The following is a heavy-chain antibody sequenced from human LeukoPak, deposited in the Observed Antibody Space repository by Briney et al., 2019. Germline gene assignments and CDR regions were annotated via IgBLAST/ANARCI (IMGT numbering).Heavy chain of an antibody. D-gene: IGHD3-22*01. CDR1: VFIFNSYA. J-gene: IGHJ4*02. V-gene: IGHV3-23*01. CDR2: FRGSGGST. Sequence: SQRLPHAASVFIFNSYAMRRVLDAPGTGLEAGLAFRGSGGSTYYADSVKGRFTISRDNSKNTLYLQMNSLRAEDTAVYYCAKDGPTRITMIVVVIPFGYWGQGTLVTVSS. CDR3: AKDGPTRITMIVVVIPFGY.